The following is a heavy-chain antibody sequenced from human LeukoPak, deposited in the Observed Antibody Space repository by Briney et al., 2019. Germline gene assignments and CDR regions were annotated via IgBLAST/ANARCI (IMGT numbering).Heavy chain of an antibody. J-gene: IGHJ4*02. Sequence: GSLRLSCAASGFTFSSYAMSWVRQAPGKGLEWVSAISGSGGSTYYADSVKGRFTISRDNSKNTLYLQMNSLRAEDTAVYYCAKGEYSSSSGYYFDYWGQGTLVTVSS. CDR2: ISGSGGST. D-gene: IGHD6-6*01. CDR3: AKGEYSSSSGYYFDY. CDR1: GFTFSSYA. V-gene: IGHV3-23*01.